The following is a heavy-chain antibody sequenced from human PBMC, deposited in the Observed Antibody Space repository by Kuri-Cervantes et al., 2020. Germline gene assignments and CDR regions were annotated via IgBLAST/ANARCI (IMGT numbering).Heavy chain of an antibody. D-gene: IGHD4-11*01. CDR2: IYYSGST. CDR1: GGSISSSSYY. Sequence: SETLSLTCTVSGGSISSSSYYWGWIRQPPGKGLEWIGSIYYSGSTYYNPSLKSRVTISVDTSKNQFSLKLSSVTAADTAVYYCAREFNPVGNYWYYYYMDVWGKGTTVTVSS. J-gene: IGHJ6*03. CDR3: AREFNPVGNYWYYYYMDV. V-gene: IGHV4-39*07.